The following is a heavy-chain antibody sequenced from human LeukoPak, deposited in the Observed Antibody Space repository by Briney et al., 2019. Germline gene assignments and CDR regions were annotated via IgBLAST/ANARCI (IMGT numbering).Heavy chain of an antibody. Sequence: SVKVSCKASGGTFSSYAISWVRQAPGQGLEWMGGIIPIFGTANYAQKFQGRVTITADKSTSTVYMELSSLRSEDTAVYYCARWAGSRDGYNYWDYFDYWGQGTLVTVSS. CDR1: GGTFSSYA. J-gene: IGHJ4*02. CDR3: ARWAGSRDGYNYWDYFDY. CDR2: IIPIFGTA. V-gene: IGHV1-69*06. D-gene: IGHD5-24*01.